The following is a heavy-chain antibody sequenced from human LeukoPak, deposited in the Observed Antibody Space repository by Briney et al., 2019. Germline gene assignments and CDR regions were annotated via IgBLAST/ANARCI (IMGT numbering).Heavy chain of an antibody. Sequence: LGESLKISCKASGYIFTNYWIGWVRQMPGKGLEWMGIIYPRDSDTRYSPSFQGQVTVSADKSISTAYLQWNTLEASDIAMYYCARRQYSGYDFDFWGQGTLVTVSS. CDR3: ARRQYSGYDFDF. CDR2: IYPRDSDT. V-gene: IGHV5-51*01. CDR1: GYIFTNYW. J-gene: IGHJ4*02. D-gene: IGHD5-12*01.